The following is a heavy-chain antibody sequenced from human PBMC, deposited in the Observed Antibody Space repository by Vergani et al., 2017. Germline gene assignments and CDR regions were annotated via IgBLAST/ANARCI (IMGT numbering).Heavy chain of an antibody. CDR3: ARGQWLPTLSFDY. J-gene: IGHJ4*02. V-gene: IGHV1-2*02. CDR2: INPNSGGT. Sequence: QVQLVQSWAEVKKPGASVKVFRKASGYTFTGYYMHWVRQAPGQGLEWMGWINPNSGGTNYAQKFPGRVTMTRDTSSSTAYMELSRLRSDSTAVYYCARGQWLPTLSFDYWGQGTLVTVSS. CDR1: GYTFTGYY. D-gene: IGHD6-19*01.